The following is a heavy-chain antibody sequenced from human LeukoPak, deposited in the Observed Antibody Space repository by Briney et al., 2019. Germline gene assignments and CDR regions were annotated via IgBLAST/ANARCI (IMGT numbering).Heavy chain of an antibody. J-gene: IGHJ3*02. D-gene: IGHD7-27*01. V-gene: IGHV3-30-3*01. CDR1: GFTFSSYA. CDR3: VKETGDLGQGGFEI. CDR2: ISYDGSNK. Sequence: GRSLRLSCAASGFTFSSYAMHWVRQAPGKGLEWVAVISYDGSNKYYADSVKGRFTISRDNSKNTLYLQMNSLRAEDTAVYYCVKETGDLGQGGFEIWGQGTTVTVS.